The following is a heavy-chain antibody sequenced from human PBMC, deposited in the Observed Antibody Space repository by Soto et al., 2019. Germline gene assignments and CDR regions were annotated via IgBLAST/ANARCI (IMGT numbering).Heavy chain of an antibody. V-gene: IGHV3-30-3*01. Sequence: QVQLVESGGGVVQPGRSLRLSCAASGFTFSSYAMHWVRQAPGKGLEWVAVISYDGSKKYYADSVKGRFTISRDNSQNTLYLQMTSLRAEDTAVYYCAREAGGFGELWLGGFDYWGQGTLVTVSS. CDR1: GFTFSSYA. CDR3: AREAGGFGELWLGGFDY. CDR2: ISYDGSKK. J-gene: IGHJ4*02. D-gene: IGHD3-10*01.